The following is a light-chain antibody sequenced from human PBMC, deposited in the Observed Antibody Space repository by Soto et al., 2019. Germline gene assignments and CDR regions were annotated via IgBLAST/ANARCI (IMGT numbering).Light chain of an antibody. CDR1: ISDIGSNT. J-gene: IGLJ3*02. CDR2: RND. V-gene: IGLV1-44*01. Sequence: QSALTQPPSASGTPGQRVTISCSGSISDIGSNTVNWYQQLPGSAPQLLMYRNDQRPSGVPDRFSGSKSGTSASLAISGLQSEDEGDYYCATWDDSLNGPVFGGGTKLTVL. CDR3: ATWDDSLNGPV.